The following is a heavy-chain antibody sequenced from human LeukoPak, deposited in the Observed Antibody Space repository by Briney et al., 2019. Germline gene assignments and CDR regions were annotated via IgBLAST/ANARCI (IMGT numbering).Heavy chain of an antibody. Sequence: PSETLSLTCTVSGGSISSYYWSWIRQPPGKGLEWIGYIYYSGSTNYNPSLKSRGTISVDTSKNQFSLKLSSVTAADTAVYYCARHPYSSGKVEWFDPWGQGTLVTVSS. CDR2: IYYSGST. CDR1: GGSISSYY. D-gene: IGHD6-19*01. V-gene: IGHV4-59*08. J-gene: IGHJ5*02. CDR3: ARHPYSSGKVEWFDP.